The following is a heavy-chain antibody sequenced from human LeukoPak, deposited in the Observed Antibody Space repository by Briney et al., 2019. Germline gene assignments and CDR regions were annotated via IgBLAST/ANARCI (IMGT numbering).Heavy chain of an antibody. D-gene: IGHD7-27*01. Sequence: GGSLRLSCAASGFTFSSYAMHWVRQAPGKGLEGVAVISYDGSNKYYADSVKGRFTISRDNSKNTLYLQMNSLRAEDTAVYYCATRKLGNDYWGQGTLVTVSS. CDR3: ATRKLGNDY. CDR2: ISYDGSNK. J-gene: IGHJ4*02. V-gene: IGHV3-30*04. CDR1: GFTFSSYA.